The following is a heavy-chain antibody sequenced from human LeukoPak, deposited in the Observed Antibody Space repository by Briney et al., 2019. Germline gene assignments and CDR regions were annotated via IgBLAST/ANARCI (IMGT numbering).Heavy chain of an antibody. CDR3: ARVEANYGDSFDY. CDR1: GFTFSSYS. D-gene: IGHD4-17*01. J-gene: IGHJ4*02. V-gene: IGHV3-21*01. Sequence: GGSLRLSCAASGFTFSSYSMNWVRQAPGKGLEWVSSISSSSSYIYYADSVKGRFTISRDNAKNSLYLQMNSLRAEVTAVYYCARVEANYGDSFDYWGQGTLVTVSS. CDR2: ISSSSSYI.